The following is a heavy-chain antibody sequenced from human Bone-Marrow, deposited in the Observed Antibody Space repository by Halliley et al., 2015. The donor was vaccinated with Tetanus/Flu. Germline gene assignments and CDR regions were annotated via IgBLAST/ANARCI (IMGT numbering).Heavy chain of an antibody. J-gene: IGHJ4*02. Sequence: SLRLSCAASGFSFGGYAMDWVRQAPGKGLEWVSPISGSSNYIWYADSVKGRFTISRDNAKNTLYLQMTSLRAEDTAVYYCAKDACGRDCYAYFYHWGQGSPVTVSS. CDR1: GFSFGGYA. D-gene: IGHD2-21*02. CDR2: ISGSSNYI. CDR3: AKDACGRDCYAYFYH. V-gene: IGHV3-21*01.